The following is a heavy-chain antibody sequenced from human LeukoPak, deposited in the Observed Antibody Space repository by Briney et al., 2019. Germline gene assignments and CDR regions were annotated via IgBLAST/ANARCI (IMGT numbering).Heavy chain of an antibody. CDR3: ARGGGDSASDY. CDR2: INHSGST. Sequence: SETLSLTCVFYGDSFSGYHWTWLRQPPGKGLEWIGEINHSGSTNYNPSLKSRVTISVDTSKNQFSLKLSSVTAADTAVYYCARGGGDSASDYWGQGTLVTVSS. J-gene: IGHJ4*02. D-gene: IGHD5-12*01. V-gene: IGHV4-34*01. CDR1: GDSFSGYH.